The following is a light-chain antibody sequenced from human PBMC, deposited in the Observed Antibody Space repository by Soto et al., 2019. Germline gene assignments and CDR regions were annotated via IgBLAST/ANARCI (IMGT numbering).Light chain of an antibody. V-gene: IGKV1-5*01. CDR2: DAS. J-gene: IGKJ2*01. CDR3: QQYNSYVYT. Sequence: DNQMTQSPSTLSASVGDRVTITSRASQSISSWLAWYQQKPGKAPKLLIYDASSLESGVPSRFSGSGSGTEFTLTISSLQPDDFATYYCQQYNSYVYTFGQGTKVDIK. CDR1: QSISSW.